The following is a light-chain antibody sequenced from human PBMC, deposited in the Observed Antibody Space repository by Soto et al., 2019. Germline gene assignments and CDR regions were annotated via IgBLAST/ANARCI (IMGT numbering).Light chain of an antibody. CDR1: SSDVGGYNY. CDR2: DVS. Sequence: QSALTQPRSVSGSPGQSVTISCTGTSSDVGGYNYVSWYQQHPGKAPKLMIYDVSKRPSGVPHRFSGSKSGNTASLTISGLKAEDEADYYCCSYAGSYTLYVFGSGTKVTVL. J-gene: IGLJ1*01. V-gene: IGLV2-11*01. CDR3: CSYAGSYTLYV.